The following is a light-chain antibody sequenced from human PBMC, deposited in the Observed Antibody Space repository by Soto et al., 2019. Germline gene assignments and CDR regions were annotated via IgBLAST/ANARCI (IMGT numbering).Light chain of an antibody. CDR3: QNYGTTSAT. CDR1: HVVIANF. J-gene: IGKJ1*01. Sequence: VVTQSPATFFLSPGDRATLSRSASHVVIANFLAWSQQKPGQAPRLLIHGASTRATGIPDRLSGSGSGTDFTLTINRLEPEDSAVYFCQNYGTTSATFGQGTKVDIK. CDR2: GAS. V-gene: IGKV3-20*01.